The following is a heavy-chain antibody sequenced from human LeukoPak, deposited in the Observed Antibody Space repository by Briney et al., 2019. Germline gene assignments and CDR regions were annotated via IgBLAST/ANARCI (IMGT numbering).Heavy chain of an antibody. D-gene: IGHD3-3*01. CDR2: IYSGGNT. J-gene: IGHJ4*02. Sequence: SGGSLRLSCAASGFTVRDNYMTWVRQAPGKGLEWVSVIYSGGNTYYTDSVKGRFTISRDNFENTLYLQMNSLRAEDTARCYCARVPYYDLWSGPGYFDSWGQGTLVSVSA. V-gene: IGHV3-66*01. CDR3: ARVPYYDLWSGPGYFDS. CDR1: GFTVRDNY.